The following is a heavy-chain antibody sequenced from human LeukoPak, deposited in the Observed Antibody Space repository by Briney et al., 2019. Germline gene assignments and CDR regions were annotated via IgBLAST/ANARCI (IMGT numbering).Heavy chain of an antibody. V-gene: IGHV4-59*01. CDR1: GGSISGYY. Sequence: SETLSLTCTVSGGSISGYYWSWIRQPPGKGLEWIAYIYYSGSTSYNPSLKSRVTISVDTSKNQFSLKLNSVTAADTAMYYCARLFHPALSGNYPFDYWGQGTLVTVSS. CDR2: IYYSGST. CDR3: ARLFHPALSGNYPFDY. D-gene: IGHD1-26*01. J-gene: IGHJ4*02.